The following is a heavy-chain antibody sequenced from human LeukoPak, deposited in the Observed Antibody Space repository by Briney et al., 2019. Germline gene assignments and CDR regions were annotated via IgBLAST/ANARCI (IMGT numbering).Heavy chain of an antibody. CDR2: AWSDGVKK. Sequence: GGSLRLSCAASGFTFSSFAMHWVRQAPGKGLEWVAVAWSDGVKKNYVDSVKGRFTISRDISKESVFLQMNSLRVEDTAVYFCARDVGIAAYDFLGQGALVTVSS. V-gene: IGHV3-33*08. CDR3: ARDVGIAAYDF. CDR1: GFTFSSFA. D-gene: IGHD6-13*01. J-gene: IGHJ4*02.